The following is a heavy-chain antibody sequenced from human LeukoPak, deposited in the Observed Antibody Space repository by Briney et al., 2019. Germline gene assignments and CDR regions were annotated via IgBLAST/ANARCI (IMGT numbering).Heavy chain of an antibody. V-gene: IGHV1-46*01. D-gene: IGHD4-23*01. J-gene: IGHJ4*02. Sequence: ASVKVSCKASGYTFTTYFMHWVRQAPGQGLEWMGIINPSGGSTSYAQKFQGRVTMTRDMSTSTVYMQLSSLRSEGTALYYCAREGASGYGGSSNFDYWGQGTLVTVSS. CDR1: GYTFTTYF. CDR3: AREGASGYGGSSNFDY. CDR2: INPSGGST.